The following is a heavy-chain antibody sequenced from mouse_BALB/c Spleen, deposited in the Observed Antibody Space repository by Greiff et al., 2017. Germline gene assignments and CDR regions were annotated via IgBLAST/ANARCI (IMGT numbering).Heavy chain of an antibody. CDR3: ARDHGYDPYYAMDY. Sequence: EVNVVESGGGLVKPGGSLKLSCAASGFTFSDYYMYWVRQTPEKRLEWVATISDGGSYTYYPDSVKGRFTISRDNAKNNLYLQMSSLKSEDTAMYYCARDHGYDPYYAMDYWGQGTSVTVSS. CDR2: ISDGGSYT. J-gene: IGHJ4*01. CDR1: GFTFSDYY. V-gene: IGHV5-4*02. D-gene: IGHD2-2*01.